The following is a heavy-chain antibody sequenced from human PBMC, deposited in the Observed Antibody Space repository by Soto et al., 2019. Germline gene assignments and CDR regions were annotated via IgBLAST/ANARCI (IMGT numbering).Heavy chain of an antibody. CDR1: GGSISSGGYY. Sequence: QVQLQESGPGLVKPSQTLSLTCTVSGGSISSGGYYWSWIRQHPGKGLEWIGYIYYSGSTYYNPSLKSRLTISVDTSKNQFSLKLSSVTAADTAVYYCARNRAEYCSGGSCTWFDPWGQGTLVTVSS. CDR2: IYYSGST. V-gene: IGHV4-31*03. D-gene: IGHD2-15*01. J-gene: IGHJ5*02. CDR3: ARNRAEYCSGGSCTWFDP.